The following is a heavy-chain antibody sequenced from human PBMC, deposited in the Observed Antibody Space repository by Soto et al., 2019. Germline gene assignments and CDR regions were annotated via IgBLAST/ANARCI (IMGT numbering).Heavy chain of an antibody. CDR2: VYPDDSDT. V-gene: IGHV5-51*01. CDR3: ARRDMLTGYVYFDY. J-gene: IGHJ4*02. Sequence: GESLKISCQASGYTFTKYWVGWVRQMPGKGLEWMGIVYPDDSDTRYSPSFQGHVTISADKSISTAYLQWSSLKASDSATYYCARRDMLTGYVYFDYWGQGTQVTVSS. CDR1: GYTFTKYW. D-gene: IGHD3-9*01.